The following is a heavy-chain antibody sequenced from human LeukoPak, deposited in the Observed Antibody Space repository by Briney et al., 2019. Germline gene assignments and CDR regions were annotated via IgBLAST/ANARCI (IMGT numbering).Heavy chain of an antibody. CDR2: IYYSGST. CDR3: ARDNLHDYGDYGWDGVNALDI. Sequence: SETLSLTCTVSGGSISRYYWSWIRQSPGKGLEWIGNIYYSGSTNYNPSLKSRVTISVDTSKNQFSLKLSSVTAADTAVYYCARDNLHDYGDYGWDGVNALDIWGQGTMVTVSS. CDR1: GGSISRYY. D-gene: IGHD4-17*01. J-gene: IGHJ3*02. V-gene: IGHV4-59*08.